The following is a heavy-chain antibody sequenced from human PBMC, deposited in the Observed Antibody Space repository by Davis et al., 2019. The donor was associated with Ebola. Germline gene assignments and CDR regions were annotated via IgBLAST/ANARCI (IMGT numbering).Heavy chain of an antibody. CDR2: IIPILGIA. Sequence: SVKVSCKASGGTFSSYAISWVRQAPGQGLEWMGRIIPILGIANYAQKFQGRVTITADKSTSTAYMELSSLRSEDTAVYYCARTTVVTRVIDYWGQGALVTVSS. V-gene: IGHV1-69*04. J-gene: IGHJ4*02. CDR1: GGTFSSYA. CDR3: ARTTVVTRVIDY. D-gene: IGHD4-23*01.